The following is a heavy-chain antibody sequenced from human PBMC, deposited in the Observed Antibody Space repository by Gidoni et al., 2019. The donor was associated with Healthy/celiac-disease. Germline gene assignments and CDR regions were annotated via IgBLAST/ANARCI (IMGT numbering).Heavy chain of an antibody. CDR3: ARGTGYSSDPQGWFDP. Sequence: QVQLVQSGAEVKKPGASVKVSCKASGYAFPNNYMHWVRQAPGQGLEWMGIINPSGGSTSYAQKFQGRVTMTRDTSTSTVYMELSSLRSEDTAVYYCARGTGYSSDPQGWFDPWGQGTLVTVSS. CDR1: GYAFPNNY. CDR2: INPSGGST. V-gene: IGHV1-46*01. J-gene: IGHJ5*02. D-gene: IGHD6-19*01.